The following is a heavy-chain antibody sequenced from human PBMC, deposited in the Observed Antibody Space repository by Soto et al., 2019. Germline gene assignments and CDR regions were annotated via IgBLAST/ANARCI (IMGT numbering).Heavy chain of an antibody. D-gene: IGHD2-2*01. CDR1: GFTFSSYA. J-gene: IGHJ5*02. CDR2: ISGSGGST. CDR3: AKDPLYCSSTSCPAVNWFYP. V-gene: IGHV3-23*01. Sequence: EVQLLESGGGLVQPGGSLRLSCAASGFTFSSYAMSWVRQAPGKGLEWVSAISGSGGSTYYADSVKGRFTISRDNSKNTLYLQMNSLRAEDTAVYYCAKDPLYCSSTSCPAVNWFYPWGQGTLVTVSS.